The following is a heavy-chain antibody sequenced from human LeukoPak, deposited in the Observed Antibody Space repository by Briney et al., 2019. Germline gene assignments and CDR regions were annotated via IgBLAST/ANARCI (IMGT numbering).Heavy chain of an antibody. D-gene: IGHD2-2*01. CDR2: IYYSGST. CDR1: GGSISSSSYY. V-gene: IGHV4-39*01. CDR3: VEYCSSTSCPYYYYYMDF. Sequence: SETLSLTCTVSGGSISSSSYYWGWIRQPPGKGLEWIGSIYYSGSTYYNPSLKSRVTISVDTSKNQFSLKLSSVTAADTAVYYCVEYCSSTSCPYYYYYMDFWGKGTTVTVSS. J-gene: IGHJ6*03.